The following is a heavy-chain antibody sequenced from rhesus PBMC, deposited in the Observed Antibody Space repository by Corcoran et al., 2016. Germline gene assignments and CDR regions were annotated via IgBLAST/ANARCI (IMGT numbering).Heavy chain of an antibody. J-gene: IGHJ4*01. CDR3: TRGGSSIFDY. D-gene: IGHD4-29*01. V-gene: IGHV3S16*01. Sequence: EVQLVESGGGLVQPGGSLRLSCAASGFTFSDYYMSWVRQARGKGLEWVSSISSASSYIYYGNSVKGRFTISRNNAKNSLSLQMNSLKIEDTAVYYCTRGGSSIFDYWGQGVLVTVSS. CDR1: GFTFSDYY. CDR2: ISSASSYI.